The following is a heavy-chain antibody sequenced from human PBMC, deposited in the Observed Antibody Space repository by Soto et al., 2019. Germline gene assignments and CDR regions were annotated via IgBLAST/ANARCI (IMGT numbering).Heavy chain of an antibody. Sequence: QVQLVQSGAEVRKPGSSVKVSCKASGGTFSSYAVSWVRKAPGQGLEWMGGINPIFGTADYAQKFQGRVTVTADESTTTAYMELSSLTSEDTAMYYCARALVSRGFAFDYWGQGTLVTVSS. D-gene: IGHD3-10*01. CDR1: GGTFSSYA. J-gene: IGHJ4*02. CDR3: ARALVSRGFAFDY. CDR2: INPIFGTA. V-gene: IGHV1-69*01.